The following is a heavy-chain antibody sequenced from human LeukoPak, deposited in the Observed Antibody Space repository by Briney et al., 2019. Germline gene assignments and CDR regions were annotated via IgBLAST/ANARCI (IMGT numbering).Heavy chain of an antibody. Sequence: PGGSLRLSCAVSGFTFSYYSMNWVRQAPGKGLEWVSSISSRNTYINYADSVKGRFTISRDNAQNSLYLQMNSLRAEDTAVYYCATGGRWAGDSGGYPNWGQGTLVIVSS. D-gene: IGHD3-22*01. CDR2: ISSRNTYI. CDR3: ATGGRWAGDSGGYPN. J-gene: IGHJ4*02. V-gene: IGHV3-21*06. CDR1: GFTFSYYS.